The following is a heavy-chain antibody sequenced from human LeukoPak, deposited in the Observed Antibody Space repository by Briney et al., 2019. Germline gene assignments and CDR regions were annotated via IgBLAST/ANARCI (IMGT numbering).Heavy chain of an antibody. CDR3: AKLHSSSRKGRFDY. J-gene: IGHJ4*02. CDR2: FSGSGGAT. Sequence: PGGSLRLSCAASGFTFSSYAMSWVRRAPGKGLEWVSGFSGSGGATYYAASVKGRFTISRDNSKNTLYLQMNSLRAEDTAVYYCAKLHSSSRKGRFDYWGQGILVSVSS. V-gene: IGHV3-23*01. CDR1: GFTFSSYA. D-gene: IGHD6-13*01.